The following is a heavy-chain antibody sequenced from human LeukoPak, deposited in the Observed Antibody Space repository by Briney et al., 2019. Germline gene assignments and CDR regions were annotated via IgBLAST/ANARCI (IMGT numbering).Heavy chain of an antibody. V-gene: IGHV4-34*01. CDR1: GGSFSGYY. CDR3: ARFGNYYGSGSYYGY. Sequence: SETLSLTCAVYGGSFSGYYWSWIRQPPGKGLEWIGEINHSGSTNYNPSLKSRVTISVDTSKNQFSLKLSSVTAADTAVYYCARFGNYYGSGSYYGYWGQGTLVTVSS. J-gene: IGHJ4*02. D-gene: IGHD3-10*01. CDR2: INHSGST.